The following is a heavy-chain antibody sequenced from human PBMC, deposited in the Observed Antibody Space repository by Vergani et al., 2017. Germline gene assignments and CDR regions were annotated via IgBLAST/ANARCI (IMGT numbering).Heavy chain of an antibody. Sequence: EVQLVESGGGLVQPGRSLRLSCAASGFTFDDYAMHWVRQAPGKGLEWVSGISWNSGSIGYTDSVKGRFTISRDNAKNSLYLQMNSLRAEDTALYYCAKGDYGYYKLVDFDYWGQGTLVTVSS. CDR3: AKGDYGYYKLVDFDY. J-gene: IGHJ4*02. CDR2: ISWNSGSI. D-gene: IGHD4-17*01. V-gene: IGHV3-9*01. CDR1: GFTFDDYA.